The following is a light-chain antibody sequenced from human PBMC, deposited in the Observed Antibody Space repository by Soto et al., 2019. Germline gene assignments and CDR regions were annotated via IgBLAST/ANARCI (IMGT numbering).Light chain of an antibody. CDR1: QSVSSN. CDR3: QQYDYCPWT. V-gene: IGKV3-15*01. CDR2: AAT. J-gene: IGKJ1*01. Sequence: VMTQSPATLSVSPGERATLSCRASQSVSSNFAWYQQKPGQAPRLLIYAATTRASDIPARFSGSGSGSDFTLTISSLQSEDFAVYYCQQYDYCPWTFGQGTKVEIK.